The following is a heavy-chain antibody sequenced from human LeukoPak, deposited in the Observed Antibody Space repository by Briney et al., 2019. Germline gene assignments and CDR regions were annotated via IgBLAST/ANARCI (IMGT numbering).Heavy chain of an antibody. CDR1: GYSFTNYG. CDR3: ARQLDYYDKRDY. J-gene: IGHJ4*02. D-gene: IGHD3-22*01. CDR2: IDPSDSYS. V-gene: IGHV5-10-1*01. Sequence: PGECLRISCKGSGYSFTNYGISWVRPMPGKGLEWMGRIDPSDSYSNYGPSFQGHVTISADRSISTAYLQWRSLKASDTAMYYCARQLDYYDKRDYWGQGTLVTVAS.